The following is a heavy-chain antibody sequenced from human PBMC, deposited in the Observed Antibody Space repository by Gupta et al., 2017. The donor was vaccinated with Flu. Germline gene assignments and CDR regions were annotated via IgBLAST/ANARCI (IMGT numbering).Heavy chain of an antibody. J-gene: IGHJ5*02. CDR2: INHSGRA. V-gene: IGHV4-34*01. D-gene: IGHD1-26*01. CDR3: ARVALVGFGSNWFDP. CDR1: GGSLSGYF. Sequence: YGGSLSGYFWSWVRQPPGKGLEWIGEINHSGRANYNPSLKNRATISVDTPKNQLSLKLTFLTAADTAVYYCARVALVGFGSNWFDPWGQGTLGTVSS.